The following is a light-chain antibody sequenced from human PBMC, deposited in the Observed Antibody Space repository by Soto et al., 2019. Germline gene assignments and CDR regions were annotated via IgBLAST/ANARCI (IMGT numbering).Light chain of an antibody. Sequence: DIQMTQSPSSLSASVVDRVTITCRASQSISRYLNWYQQKPGKAPKLLIYAASSLQSGVPSRFSGSGSGTEFTLTISSLQPDDFATYYCQHYNSYSEAFGQGTKVDI. CDR2: AAS. J-gene: IGKJ1*01. V-gene: IGKV1-39*01. CDR1: QSISRY. CDR3: QHYNSYSEA.